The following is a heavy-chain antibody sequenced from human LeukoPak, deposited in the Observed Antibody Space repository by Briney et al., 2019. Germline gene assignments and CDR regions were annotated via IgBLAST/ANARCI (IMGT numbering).Heavy chain of an antibody. V-gene: IGHV1-18*01. J-gene: IGHJ5*02. CDR3: ARDENYGSGSYYNL. Sequence: ASVKVSCKASGYTFTSYGISWVRQAPGRGLEWMGWISAYNGNTNYTQKLQGGVTMTTDTSTSTAYMELRSLRSDDTAVYYCARDENYGSGSYYNLWGQGTLVTVSS. CDR2: ISAYNGNT. CDR1: GYTFTSYG. D-gene: IGHD3-10*01.